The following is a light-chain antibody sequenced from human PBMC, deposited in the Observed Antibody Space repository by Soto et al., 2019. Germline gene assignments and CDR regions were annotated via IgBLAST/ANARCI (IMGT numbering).Light chain of an antibody. CDR1: QGITSY. J-gene: IGKJ1*01. Sequence: AIRMTQSPSSLSASTGARVAIPFGAGQGITSYLAWYQQKAGKAPKLLIDAASTVQSGVPSRFSGSGSGTEFTLTISCLQSEDFATYYCQQYYSYPLTFGQGTKV. CDR3: QQYYSYPLT. CDR2: AAS. V-gene: IGKV1-8*01.